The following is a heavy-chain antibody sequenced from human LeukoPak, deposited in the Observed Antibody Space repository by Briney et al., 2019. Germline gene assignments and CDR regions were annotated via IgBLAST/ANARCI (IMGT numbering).Heavy chain of an antibody. V-gene: IGHV4-59*11. J-gene: IGHJ3*01. CDR1: GDSFTTHY. Sequence: SETLSLTCTVSGDSFTTHYWSWIRQLPGRGLEWIGYISYLGSTNYNPSLKSRVTISIDTSKNEVSLMLTSVTAADTAVYYCASDSISMNAFDAWGQGTMVTVSS. CDR2: ISYLGST. CDR3: ASDSISMNAFDA. D-gene: IGHD3-22*01.